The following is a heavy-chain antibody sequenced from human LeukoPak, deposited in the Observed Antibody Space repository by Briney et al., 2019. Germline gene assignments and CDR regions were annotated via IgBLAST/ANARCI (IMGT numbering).Heavy chain of an antibody. CDR1: GGSFSGYY. Sequence: PSETLSLTCAVYGGSFSGYYWSWIRQPPGKGLEWIGEINHSGSTNYNPSLKSRVTISVDTSKNQFSLKLSSVTAADTAVYYCARDRNSLLWFGELQNNWFDPWGQGTLVTVSS. CDR2: INHSGST. V-gene: IGHV4-34*01. CDR3: ARDRNSLLWFGELQNNWFDP. D-gene: IGHD3-10*01. J-gene: IGHJ5*02.